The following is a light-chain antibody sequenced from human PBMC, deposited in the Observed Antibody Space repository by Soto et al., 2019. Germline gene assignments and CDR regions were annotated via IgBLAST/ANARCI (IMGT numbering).Light chain of an antibody. CDR3: LLSYSGARV. Sequence: QAVVTQEPSLTVSPGGTVTLTCGSSTGAVTSGHYPYWFQQKPGQAPRTLIYDTSNKHSXTPAXFSGSLLGGKAALTLSGXQPEXXXXXYCLLSYSGARVFGGGTKLTVL. V-gene: IGLV7-46*01. J-gene: IGLJ3*02. CDR1: TGAVTSGHY. CDR2: DTS.